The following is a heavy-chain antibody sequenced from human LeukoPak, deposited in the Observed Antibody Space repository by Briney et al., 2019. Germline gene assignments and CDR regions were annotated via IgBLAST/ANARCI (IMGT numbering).Heavy chain of an antibody. CDR2: ISGSGGST. D-gene: IGHD6-6*01. CDR1: GFTFTSYA. V-gene: IGHV3-23*01. J-gene: IGHJ4*02. CDR3: AKETKYSTSSKGSYFDY. Sequence: GGSLRLSCAASGFTFTSYAMNWVRQVPGKGLEWVSGISGSGGSTYYTDSVKGRFTVSRDNSKNTLYLQINSLRAVDTAVYYCAKETKYSTSSKGSYFDYWGQGTLVTVSS.